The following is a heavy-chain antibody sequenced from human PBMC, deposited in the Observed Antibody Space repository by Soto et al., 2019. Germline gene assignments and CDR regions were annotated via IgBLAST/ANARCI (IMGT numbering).Heavy chain of an antibody. CDR3: ARYDFWSGWFDP. Sequence: QVQLQESGPGLVKPSETLSLTCTVSGGSISSYYWSWIRQPPGKGLEWIGYIYYSGSTNYNPSLKSRVTISVDTSKNQFSLKLSSVTAADTAVYCCARYDFWSGWFDPWGQGTLVTVSS. V-gene: IGHV4-59*01. CDR1: GGSISSYY. J-gene: IGHJ5*02. CDR2: IYYSGST. D-gene: IGHD3-3*01.